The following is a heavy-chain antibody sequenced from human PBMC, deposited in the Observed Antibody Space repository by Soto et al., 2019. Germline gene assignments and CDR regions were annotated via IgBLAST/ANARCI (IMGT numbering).Heavy chain of an antibody. CDR2: ISGSGVST. D-gene: IGHD3-22*01. V-gene: IGHV3-23*01. Sequence: EVQLSESGGGLVQPGGSLRLSCAASGFTFSSYAMSWVRQAPGRGLEWVSAISGSGVSTYYADSVKGRFTISRDNSKNTLYLQMNSLRAEDTAAYYCAKDFSSYDTSGYVDIWGQGTMVTVSS. J-gene: IGHJ3*02. CDR3: AKDFSSYDTSGYVDI. CDR1: GFTFSSYA.